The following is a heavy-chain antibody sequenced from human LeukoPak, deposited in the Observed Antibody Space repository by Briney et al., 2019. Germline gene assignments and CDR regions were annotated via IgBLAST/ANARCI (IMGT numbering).Heavy chain of an antibody. V-gene: IGHV3-7*01. CDR3: ARVSSSGWYRGDY. D-gene: IGHD6-19*01. J-gene: IGHJ4*02. CDR2: IKQDGSEK. CDR1: GFTFSSYW. Sequence: TGGSLRLSCAASGFTFSSYWMSWVRQAPGKGLEWVANIKQDGSEKYYVDSVKGRFTISRDNAKNSLYLQMNSLRAEDTAVYYCARVSSSGWYRGDYWGQGTLVTVSS.